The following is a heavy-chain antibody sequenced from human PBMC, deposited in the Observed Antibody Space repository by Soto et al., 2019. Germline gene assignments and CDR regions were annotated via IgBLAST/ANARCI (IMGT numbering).Heavy chain of an antibody. CDR1: GFTFSNYW. CDR2: ISSDGSST. J-gene: IGHJ4*02. CDR3: ATQLTNGPVDY. D-gene: IGHD2-2*01. Sequence: GGSLRLSCAASGFTFSNYWMHWVRQAPGKGLVWVSRISSDGSSTIYADSVKGRFTISRDNAKNTLSPQMNSLRAEDAAVYYCATQLTNGPVDYWGQGTLVTVSS. V-gene: IGHV3-74*01.